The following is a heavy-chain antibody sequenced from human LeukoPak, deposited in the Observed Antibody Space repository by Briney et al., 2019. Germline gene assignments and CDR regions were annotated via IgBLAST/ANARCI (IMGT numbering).Heavy chain of an antibody. J-gene: IGHJ4*02. D-gene: IGHD1-26*01. CDR2: INGDGSGT. Sequence: GGSLRLSCAASGFTFSSYWMHWVRQVPGKGLVWVSRINGDGSGTSYADSVKGRFTISRDNTKNTVYLQMNGLRADDTAVYYCAGSGTYYVMSDFWGQGTLDTVSS. V-gene: IGHV3-74*01. CDR1: GFTFSSYW. CDR3: AGSGTYYVMSDF.